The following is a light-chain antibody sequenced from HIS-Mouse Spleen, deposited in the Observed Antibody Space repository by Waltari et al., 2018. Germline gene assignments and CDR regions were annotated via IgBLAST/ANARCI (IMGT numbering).Light chain of an antibody. V-gene: IGLV3-1*01. Sequence: SYELTQPPSVSVSPGQTASITCSGDKWGDKYACWYQQKPGQSPVLALYQDSKRPSGIPERFYGSNSGHTATLTISGTQAMDEADYYCQAWASSTGVAFGGGTKLTVL. J-gene: IGLJ2*01. CDR1: KWGDKY. CDR3: QAWASSTGVA. CDR2: QDS.